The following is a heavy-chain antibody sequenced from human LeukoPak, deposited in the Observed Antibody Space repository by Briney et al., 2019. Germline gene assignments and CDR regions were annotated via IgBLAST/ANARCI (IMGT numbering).Heavy chain of an antibody. Sequence: PSETLSLTCTVSGGSISSYYWSWIRQPAGKGLEWIGRIYTIGSNNYNPSLKSRVTISVDKSKNQFSLKLSSVTAADTAVYCCARAARWVPFDYWGQGTLVTVSS. V-gene: IGHV4-4*07. D-gene: IGHD4-23*01. CDR3: ARAARWVPFDY. J-gene: IGHJ4*02. CDR2: IYTIGSN. CDR1: GGSISSYY.